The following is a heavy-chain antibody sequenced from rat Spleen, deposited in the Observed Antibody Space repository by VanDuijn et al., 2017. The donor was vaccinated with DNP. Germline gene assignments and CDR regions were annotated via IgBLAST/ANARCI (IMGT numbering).Heavy chain of an antibody. V-gene: IGHV5-20*01. Sequence: EVQLVESGGGLVQPGRSLKLSCAASGFTFSDYYMAWVRQTPKRGLEWVASISHNGGYTYYRDSVKGRFTISRDNPKNTLHLQMDSLRSEDTATYYCTTLNFYASLAEYFDYWGQGVMVTVSS. D-gene: IGHD1-12*01. J-gene: IGHJ2*01. CDR3: TTLNFYASLAEYFDY. CDR1: GFTFSDYY. CDR2: ISHNGGYT.